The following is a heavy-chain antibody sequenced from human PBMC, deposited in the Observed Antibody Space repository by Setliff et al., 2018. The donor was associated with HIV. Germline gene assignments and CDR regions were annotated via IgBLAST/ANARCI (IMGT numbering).Heavy chain of an antibody. CDR3: ARDRKSGSYQGGFDP. CDR1: GFTFSGSW. D-gene: IGHD1-26*01. Sequence: GGSLRLSCAASGFTFSGSWMHWVRQAPGEGLVWISRSNSDGRSTNYADSVKGRFTISRDNAKNTLYLQMNSLRAEDTAVYYCARDRKSGSYQGGFDPWGQGTLVTVSS. V-gene: IGHV3-74*01. CDR2: SNSDGRST. J-gene: IGHJ5*02.